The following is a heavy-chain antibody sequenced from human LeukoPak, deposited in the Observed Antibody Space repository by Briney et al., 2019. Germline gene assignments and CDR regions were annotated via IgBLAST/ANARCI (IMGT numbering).Heavy chain of an antibody. V-gene: IGHV3-48*02. D-gene: IGHD3-22*01. CDR2: ISSSSSTI. Sequence: GGSLRLSCAASGFTFSSYSVNWVRQAPGKGLEWVSYISSSSSTIYYAESVKGRFTISRDNARNSLYLQMNSLRDEDTAVYYCARDFRYRDSSGYYSFDYWGQGTLVTVSS. CDR3: ARDFRYRDSSGYYSFDY. CDR1: GFTFSSYS. J-gene: IGHJ4*02.